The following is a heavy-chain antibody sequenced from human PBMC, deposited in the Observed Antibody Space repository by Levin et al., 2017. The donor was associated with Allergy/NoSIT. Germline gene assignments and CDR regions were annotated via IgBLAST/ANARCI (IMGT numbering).Heavy chain of an antibody. J-gene: IGHJ6*02. CDR1: GFTFGDYT. CDR2: IRSKDDGETA. CDR3: TRPGRSYYHYNAMDV. V-gene: IGHV3-49*04. Sequence: GGSLRLSCTASGFTFGDYTMSWVRQAPGKGLEWVGFIRSKDDGETAEYAASVKGRFSFSRDDSKSVVYLQMESLKSEDTGVYYCTRPGRSYYHYNAMDVWGQGTTVTVSS. D-gene: IGHD1-26*01.